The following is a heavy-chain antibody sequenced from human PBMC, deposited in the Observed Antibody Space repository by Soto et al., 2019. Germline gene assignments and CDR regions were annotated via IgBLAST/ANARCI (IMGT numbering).Heavy chain of an antibody. CDR2: IYYSGST. CDR1: GGSITSSSYY. D-gene: IGHD3-22*01. CDR3: AREYYYDSSGFDY. J-gene: IGHJ4*02. Sequence: SSETLSLTCTVSGGSITSSSYYWGWIRQPPGKGLEWIGSIYYSGSTYYNPSLKSRVTISVDTSKNQFSLKLSSVTAADTAVYYCAREYYYDSSGFDYWGQGTLVTVSS. V-gene: IGHV4-39*07.